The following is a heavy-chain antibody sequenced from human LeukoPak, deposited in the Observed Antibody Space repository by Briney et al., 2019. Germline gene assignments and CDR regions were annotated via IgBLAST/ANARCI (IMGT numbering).Heavy chain of an antibody. V-gene: IGHV1-18*04. Sequence: ASVKVSCKASGYTFTSYGISWVRQAPGQGLEWMGWINNYSGNADYAQKLQGRVTVTTDTSTSTDYMELKSLRSDDTAVYYCARQAGGYSSGWYQFHFDYWGQGTLVTVSS. CDR3: ARQAGGYSSGWYQFHFDY. D-gene: IGHD6-19*01. J-gene: IGHJ4*02. CDR2: INNYSGNA. CDR1: GYTFTSYG.